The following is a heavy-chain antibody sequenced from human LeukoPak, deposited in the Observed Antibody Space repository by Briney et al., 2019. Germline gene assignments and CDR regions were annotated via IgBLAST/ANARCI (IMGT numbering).Heavy chain of an antibody. CDR3: AREYQLLDYYMDV. D-gene: IGHD2-2*01. CDR2: INPNSGGT. V-gene: IGHV1-2*02. Sequence: ASVKVSCKASGYTFTGYYMHWVRQAPGQGLERMGWINPNSGGTNYAQKFQGRVTMTRDTSISTAYMELSRLRSDDTAVYYCAREYQLLDYYMDVWGKGTTATVSS. CDR1: GYTFTGYY. J-gene: IGHJ6*03.